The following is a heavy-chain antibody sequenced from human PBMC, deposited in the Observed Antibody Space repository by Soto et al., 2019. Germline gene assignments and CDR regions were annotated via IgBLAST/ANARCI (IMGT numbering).Heavy chain of an antibody. CDR2: IYYSGST. V-gene: IGHV4-30-4*01. J-gene: IGHJ5*02. Sequence: QVQLQESGPGLVKPSQTLSLTCIVSGGSISSGDYYWSWVRQPPGKGLEWIGYIYYSGSTYYNPSLKSRVTLSADTSKNQFSLKLTSVTAADTAVYYCARAKGLLTVTTSWFDPWGQGTLVTVSS. CDR3: ARAKGLLTVTTSWFDP. D-gene: IGHD4-17*01. CDR1: GGSISSGDYY.